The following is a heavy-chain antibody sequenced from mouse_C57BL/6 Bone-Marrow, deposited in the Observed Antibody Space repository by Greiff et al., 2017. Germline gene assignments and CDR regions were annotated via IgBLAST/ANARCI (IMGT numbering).Heavy chain of an antibody. CDR3: SRSFYYGNSFAY. D-gene: IGHD2-1*01. V-gene: IGHV1-82*01. CDR1: GYAFSSSW. J-gene: IGHJ3*01. Sequence: QVQLQQSGPELVKPGASVKISCKASGYAFSSSWMNWVKQRPGKGLEWIGRIYPGDGDTNYNGKFKGKATLTADKSSSTAYMQLSSLTSEDSAVYFCSRSFYYGNSFAYWGQGTLVTVSA. CDR2: IYPGDGDT.